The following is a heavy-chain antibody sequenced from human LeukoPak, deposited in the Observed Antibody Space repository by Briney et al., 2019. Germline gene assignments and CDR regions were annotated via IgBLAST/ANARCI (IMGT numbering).Heavy chain of an antibody. CDR3: ARDSILLYSGSYDY. V-gene: IGHV3-7*01. D-gene: IGHD1-26*01. Sequence: GGSLRLSCAASGFTFSSYWMSWVRQAPGKGLEWVANIKQDGSEKYYVDSVKGRFTISRDNAKNSLYLQMNSLRAEDTAVYYCARDSILLYSGSYDYWGQGTLVTVSS. CDR2: IKQDGSEK. J-gene: IGHJ4*02. CDR1: GFTFSSYW.